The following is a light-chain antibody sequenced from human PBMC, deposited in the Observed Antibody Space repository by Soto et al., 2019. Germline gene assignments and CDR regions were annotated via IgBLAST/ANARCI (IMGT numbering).Light chain of an antibody. CDR1: QSVSNNY. CDR3: QQYNNWPLT. V-gene: IGKV3-20*01. CDR2: GAS. Sequence: EIVLTQSPGTLSLSPGERATLSCRASQSVSNNYLAWCQQKPGQAPRLLIYGASNRATGIPDRFSGSGSGTDFTLTISRLEPEDFAVYYCQQYNNWPLTFGGGTKVDIK. J-gene: IGKJ4*01.